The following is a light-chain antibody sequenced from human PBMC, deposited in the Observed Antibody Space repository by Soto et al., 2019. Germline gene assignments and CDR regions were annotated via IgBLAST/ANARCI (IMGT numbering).Light chain of an antibody. Sequence: QSVLTQPASVSGSPGQSITISCTGNSSDVGGYNSVSWYQQHPGKAPKLLIYDVSNRPSGVSNRFSGSKSGNTASLTISGLQAEDEADYYCSSYTTIITYVFGTGTKLTVL. CDR3: SSYTTIITYV. J-gene: IGLJ1*01. CDR2: DVS. V-gene: IGLV2-14*01. CDR1: SSDVGGYNS.